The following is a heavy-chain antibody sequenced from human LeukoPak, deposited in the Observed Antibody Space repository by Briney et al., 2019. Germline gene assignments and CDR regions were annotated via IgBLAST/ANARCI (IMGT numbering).Heavy chain of an antibody. D-gene: IGHD2-2*01. CDR2: INPNSGGT. Sequence: ASVKVSCKASGYTFTGYYMHWVRQAPGQGLEWMGWINPNSGGTNYAQKFQGRVTMTRDTSISTAYMELSRLRSDDTAVYYCARGRYCSSTSCMGDYYMDVWGKGTTVTVSS. J-gene: IGHJ6*03. CDR1: GYTFTGYY. V-gene: IGHV1-2*02. CDR3: ARGRYCSSTSCMGDYYMDV.